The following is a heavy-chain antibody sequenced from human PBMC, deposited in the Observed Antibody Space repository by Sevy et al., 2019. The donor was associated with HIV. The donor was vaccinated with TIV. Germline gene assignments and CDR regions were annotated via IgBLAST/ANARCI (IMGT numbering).Heavy chain of an antibody. D-gene: IGHD6-19*01. J-gene: IGHJ6*02. CDR1: GYTFTSYG. V-gene: IGHV1-18*01. CDR2: ISAYNGNT. Sequence: ASVKVSCKASGYTFTSYGMSWVRQAPGQGLEWMGWISAYNGNTNYAQKLQGRVTMTTDTSTSTAYMELRSLRSDDTAVYYCARSAGLFKGYSSGWYRDYYYGMDVWGQGTTVTVSS. CDR3: ARSAGLFKGYSSGWYRDYYYGMDV.